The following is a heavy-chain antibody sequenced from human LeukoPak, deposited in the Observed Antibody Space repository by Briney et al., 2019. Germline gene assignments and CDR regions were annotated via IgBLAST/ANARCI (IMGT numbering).Heavy chain of an antibody. CDR2: TYYRSKWYN. Sequence: SQTLSLTCAISGDSVSSNSAAWNWIRQSPSRGLEWLGRTYYRSKWYNDYAVSVKSRITINPDTSKNQFSLQLNSVTPEDTAVYYCARARLYYYDSSGYHDRFSYYYYMDVWGKGTTVTVSS. D-gene: IGHD3-22*01. V-gene: IGHV6-1*01. J-gene: IGHJ6*03. CDR3: ARARLYYYDSSGYHDRFSYYYYMDV. CDR1: GDSVSSNSAA.